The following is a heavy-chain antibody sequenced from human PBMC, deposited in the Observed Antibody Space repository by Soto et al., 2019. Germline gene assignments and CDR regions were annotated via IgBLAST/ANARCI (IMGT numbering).Heavy chain of an antibody. CDR1: GGSVNSGSYY. V-gene: IGHV4-61*01. CDR2: IYFSGST. J-gene: IGHJ4*02. CDR3: ARALRSNYPDY. Sequence: QVQLQESGPGLVKPSETLSLTCTVSGGSVNSGSYYWSWIRQPPGKGLEWIGYIYFSGSTNYNPSPKSRVTISVDTSKNQFSLKLSSVTAADTAVYYCARALRSNYPDYGGQGTLVTVSS.